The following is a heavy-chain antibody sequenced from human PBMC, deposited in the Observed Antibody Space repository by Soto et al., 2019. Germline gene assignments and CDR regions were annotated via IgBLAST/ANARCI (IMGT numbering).Heavy chain of an antibody. J-gene: IGHJ2*01. CDR3: ARGAQDCGDYTPLTCYFDL. D-gene: IGHD4-17*01. CDR1: GGTFSSYT. CDR2: IVPILGIA. Sequence: QVQLVQSGAEVKKPGSSVKVSCKASGGTFSSYTISWVRQAPGQGLEWMGRIVPILGIANYAQKFQGGVTITADKSKGPAYMELSSLRSEDTAVYYCARGAQDCGDYTPLTCYFDLWGRGTLVTVSS. V-gene: IGHV1-69*02.